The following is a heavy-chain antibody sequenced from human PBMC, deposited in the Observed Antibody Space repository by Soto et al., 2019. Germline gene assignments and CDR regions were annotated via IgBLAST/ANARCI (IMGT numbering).Heavy chain of an antibody. CDR1: GGTFSSYA. J-gene: IGHJ4*02. V-gene: IGHV1-69*01. CDR2: IIPIFGTA. Sequence: QVQLVQSGAEVKKPGSSVKVSCKASGGTFSSYAISWVRQAPGQGLEWMGGIIPIFGTANYAQKLQGRVTITADESKSTGDMELSSLRSEDTAVYYCARGVWKYYYDSSGYYPFDYWGQGTLVTVSS. D-gene: IGHD3-22*01. CDR3: ARGVWKYYYDSSGYYPFDY.